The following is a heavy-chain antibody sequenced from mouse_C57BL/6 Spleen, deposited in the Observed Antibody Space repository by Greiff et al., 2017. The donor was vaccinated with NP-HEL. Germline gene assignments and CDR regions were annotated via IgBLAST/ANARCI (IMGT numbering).Heavy chain of an antibody. CDR3: ARGGFYYDYDVDYAMDY. Sequence: QVQLKESGAELMKPGASVKLSCKATGYTFTGYWIEWVKQRPGHGLEWIGEILPGSGSTNYNEKFKGKATFTADTSSNTAYMQLSSLTTEDSAIYYCARGGFYYDYDVDYAMDYWGQGTSVTVSS. CDR2: ILPGSGST. CDR1: GYTFTGYW. V-gene: IGHV1-9*01. J-gene: IGHJ4*01. D-gene: IGHD2-4*01.